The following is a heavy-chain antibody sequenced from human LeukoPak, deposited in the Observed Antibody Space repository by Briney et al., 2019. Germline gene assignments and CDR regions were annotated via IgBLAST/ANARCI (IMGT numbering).Heavy chain of an antibody. CDR3: ARDPDLPLVRAFDY. CDR2: ISETSRTI. V-gene: IGHV3-48*01. D-gene: IGHD3-10*01. CDR1: GFIFSSYS. Sequence: GGSLRLSCAASGFIFSSYSMNWVRQAPGQGLEWVSYISETSRTIYYAASVEGRFTISRDNAKNSPFLQMNSLRADDTAVYYCARDPDLPLVRAFDYWGQGILVTVSS. J-gene: IGHJ4*02.